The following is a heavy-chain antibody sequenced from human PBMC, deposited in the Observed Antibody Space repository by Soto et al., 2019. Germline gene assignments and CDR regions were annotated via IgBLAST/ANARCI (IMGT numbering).Heavy chain of an antibody. CDR3: AKGPRGIMYTVADTRYYFDY. D-gene: IGHD2-15*01. CDR1: GFTFSSYA. J-gene: IGHJ4*01. V-gene: IGHV3-23*01. Sequence: GGSLRLSCAASGFTFSSYAMSWVRQAPGKGLEWVSAISGSGGSTYYADSVKGRFTISRDNSKNTLYLQMKSLRAEDTAVYYCAKGPRGIMYTVADTRYYFDYWGHGTLVSVSS. CDR2: ISGSGGST.